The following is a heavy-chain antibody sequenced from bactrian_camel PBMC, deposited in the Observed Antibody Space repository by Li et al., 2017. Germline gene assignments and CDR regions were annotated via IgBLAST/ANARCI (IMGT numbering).Heavy chain of an antibody. V-gene: IGHV3S40*01. Sequence: DVQLVESGGGSVQAGGSLTLSCAASGVTFSNYDMTWVRQAQGKGLEWVSTIDSGGGSTYYADSVKGRFTISRDNTKNTVYLQMNNLKPEDTAVYYCAANGVAPCLTSTWCFGGAKNQGTQVTVS. CDR2: IDSGGGST. CDR1: GVTFSNYD. D-gene: IGHD3*01. J-gene: IGHJ4*01.